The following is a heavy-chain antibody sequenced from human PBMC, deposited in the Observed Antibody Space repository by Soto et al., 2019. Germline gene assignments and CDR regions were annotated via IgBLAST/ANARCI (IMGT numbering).Heavy chain of an antibody. J-gene: IGHJ2*01. CDR3: AGDRSYGVDL. V-gene: IGHV1-8*01. D-gene: IGHD4-17*01. CDR2: MNPNSGNT. Sequence: QVQLVQSGAEVKKPGASVKVSCKASGYTFTSYDINWVRQATGQGLEWMGWMNPNSGNTGYAQKFQGRVTMTRNTSISTAYMELSRLISDDTAGYYCAGDRSYGVDLWGRGTLVTVSS. CDR1: GYTFTSYD.